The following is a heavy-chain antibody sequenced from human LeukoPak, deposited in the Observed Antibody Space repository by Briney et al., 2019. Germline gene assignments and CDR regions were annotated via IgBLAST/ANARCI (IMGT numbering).Heavy chain of an antibody. V-gene: IGHV3-21*01. D-gene: IGHD2-2*01. CDR1: GFTFSDYS. CDR3: ARAYCSSTSCHWNY. Sequence: GGSLRLSCAASGFTFSDYSMNWVRQAPGKGLKSVSSITSSSYIYYADSVKGRFTISRDSAKNSLYLQMNSLRAEDTAVYYCARAYCSSTSCHWNYWGQGTLVTVSS. CDR2: ITSSSYI. J-gene: IGHJ4*02.